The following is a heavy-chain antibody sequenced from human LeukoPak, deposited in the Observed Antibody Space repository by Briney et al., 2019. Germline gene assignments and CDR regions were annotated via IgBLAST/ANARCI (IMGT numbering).Heavy chain of an antibody. V-gene: IGHV1-18*01. CDR3: ARVPPGGPKVHIDC. Sequence: GASVKVSCQASGYTFTSYGISWVRQAPGQGLEWMGWISAYNGNTNYAQKLQGRVTMTTDTSTSTAYMELRSLRSDDTAVYYCARVPPGGPKVHIDCWGQGTLVTVSS. CDR1: GYTFTSYG. D-gene: IGHD1-26*01. J-gene: IGHJ4*02. CDR2: ISAYNGNT.